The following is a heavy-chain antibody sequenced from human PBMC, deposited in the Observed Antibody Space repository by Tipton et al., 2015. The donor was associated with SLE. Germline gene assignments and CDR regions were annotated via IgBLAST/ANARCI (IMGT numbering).Heavy chain of an antibody. Sequence: TLSLTCSVSGGSISGSNYYWTWIRQPPGKGLEWIGYISYSRSTNYNPSVRSRVSISLDTSKNQFSLTVKSVTTADTAVYYCARMRGGYNAHHWGQGILVTVSS. CDR2: ISYSRST. J-gene: IGHJ5*02. CDR1: GGSISGSNYY. D-gene: IGHD5-24*01. CDR3: ARMRGGYNAHH. V-gene: IGHV4-61*01.